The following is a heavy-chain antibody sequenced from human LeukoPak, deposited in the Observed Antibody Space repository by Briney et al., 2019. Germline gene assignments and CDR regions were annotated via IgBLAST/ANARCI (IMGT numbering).Heavy chain of an antibody. J-gene: IGHJ4*02. Sequence: ASVKVSCKASGGTFSSLAISWVRQAPGQGLEWMGRIIPTTGLANYAQNFQGRVTITADKSTSTAYMELSSLRSEDTAVYYCARAPPRLDGYILYYWGQGTLVTVSS. CDR2: IIPTTGLA. D-gene: IGHD5-24*01. V-gene: IGHV1-69*04. CDR1: GGTFSSLA. CDR3: ARAPPRLDGYILYY.